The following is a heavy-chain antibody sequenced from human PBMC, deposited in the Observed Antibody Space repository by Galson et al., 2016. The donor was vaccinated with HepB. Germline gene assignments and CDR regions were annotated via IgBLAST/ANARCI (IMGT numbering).Heavy chain of an antibody. Sequence: QHPGKGLELIGYIYYGGGTYYNPSLKSRLTISVDTSKNQFSLSLSSEPAADTAVYYCAREKESSHYYYLGLDVWGQGTTVTVAS. V-gene: IGHV4-31*02. J-gene: IGHJ6*02. D-gene: IGHD2-2*01. CDR3: AREKESSHYYYLGLDV. CDR2: IYYGGGT.